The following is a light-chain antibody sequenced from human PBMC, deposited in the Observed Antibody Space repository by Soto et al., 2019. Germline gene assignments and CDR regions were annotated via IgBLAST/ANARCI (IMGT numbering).Light chain of an antibody. V-gene: IGLV2-23*01. J-gene: IGLJ1*01. Sequence: QSALTQPASVSGSPGQSITISCTGTSSDVGSYNLVSWYQQHPGKAPKLMIYEGSTRPSGVSNRFSGSKSGNTASLTISGLQAEDEADYYCCSYAGSPYVVGTGTKLTVL. CDR1: SSDVGSYNL. CDR3: CSYAGSPYV. CDR2: EGS.